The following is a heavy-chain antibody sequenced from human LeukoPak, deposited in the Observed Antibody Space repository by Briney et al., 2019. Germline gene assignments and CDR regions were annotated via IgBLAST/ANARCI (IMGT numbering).Heavy chain of an antibody. V-gene: IGHV3-23*01. J-gene: IGHJ4*02. CDR2: ISSSSADT. CDR3: ASGTYRLGDY. CDR1: GFSFSTYA. D-gene: IGHD3-10*01. Sequence: GGSLRLSRAASGFSFSTYAMSWVRQAPGKGLEWVSGISSSSADTYYADSVKGRFRVSRDNSKSTLYLQMNSLRADDTAVYYCASGTYRLGDYWGQGTLVAVSS.